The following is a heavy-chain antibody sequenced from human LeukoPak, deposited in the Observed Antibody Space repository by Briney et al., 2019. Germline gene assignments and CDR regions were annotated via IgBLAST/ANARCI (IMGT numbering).Heavy chain of an antibody. CDR3: ARKRPNYFDY. J-gene: IGHJ4*02. CDR2: INWNGGSL. Sequence: GGSLRLSCAASGLSFASYGMNWVRQVPGKGLEWVSGINWNGGSLEYADSVKGRFTISRDNAENSLYLQMNSLRAEDTALYYCARKRPNYFDYWGQGTLVTVSS. V-gene: IGHV3-20*04. CDR1: GLSFASYG.